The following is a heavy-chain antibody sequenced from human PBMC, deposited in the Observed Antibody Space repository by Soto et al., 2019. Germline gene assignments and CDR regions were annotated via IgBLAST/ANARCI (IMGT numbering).Heavy chain of an antibody. CDR1: GFTFSNYW. D-gene: IGHD1-7*01. Sequence: GGSLRLSCAASGFTFSNYWMHWVRQAPGKGLVWVSRISSDGSSASYADSVKGRFTISRDNAKNTLYLQMNSLRAEDTAVYYCARDTLELLYYFDYWGQGTLVTVSS. CDR3: ARDTLELLYYFDY. V-gene: IGHV3-74*01. CDR2: ISSDGSSA. J-gene: IGHJ4*02.